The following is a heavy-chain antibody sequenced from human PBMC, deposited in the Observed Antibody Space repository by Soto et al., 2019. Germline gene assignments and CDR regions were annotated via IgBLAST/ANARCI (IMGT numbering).Heavy chain of an antibody. CDR2: ISAYNGNT. V-gene: IGHV1-18*01. CDR1: GYTFTSYG. Sequence: GASVKVSCKGSGYTFTSYGISWVRQAPGQGLEWMGWISAYNGNTNYAQKLQGRVTMTTDTSTSTAYMELRSLRSDDTAVYYCATTLVVPEATDYYYYYMDVWGKGTTVTVSS. J-gene: IGHJ6*03. CDR3: ATTLVVPEATDYYYYYMDV. D-gene: IGHD2-2*01.